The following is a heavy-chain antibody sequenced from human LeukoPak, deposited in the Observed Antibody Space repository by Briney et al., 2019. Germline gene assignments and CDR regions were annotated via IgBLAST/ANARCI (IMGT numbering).Heavy chain of an antibody. CDR1: GFTFSSYA. CDR2: INHSGST. Sequence: GSLRLSCAASGFTFSSYAMSWVRQAPGKGLEWIGEINHSGSTNYNPSLKSRVTISVDTSKNQFSLKLSSVTAADTAVYYCARQYYDFWSKTYNWFDPWGQGALVTVSS. V-gene: IGHV4-34*01. D-gene: IGHD3-3*01. CDR3: ARQYYDFWSKTYNWFDP. J-gene: IGHJ5*02.